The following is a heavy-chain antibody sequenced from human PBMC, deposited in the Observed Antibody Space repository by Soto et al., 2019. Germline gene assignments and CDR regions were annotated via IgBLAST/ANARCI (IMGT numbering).Heavy chain of an antibody. CDR1: GGSIRTTDYF. J-gene: IGHJ3*02. CDR3: VRQKSGYWAFAI. CDR2: FYYSGST. V-gene: IGHV4-39*01. Sequence: QLQLQESGPGLVRPSETLSLTCSVSGGSIRTTDYFWGWIRQPPGKGPEWIGSFYYSGSTYYNSSLKSRVTISSDTSKNQFSLKLSSVTAADMAVYYCVRQKSGYWAFAIWGQGTMVTVSS. D-gene: IGHD3-3*01.